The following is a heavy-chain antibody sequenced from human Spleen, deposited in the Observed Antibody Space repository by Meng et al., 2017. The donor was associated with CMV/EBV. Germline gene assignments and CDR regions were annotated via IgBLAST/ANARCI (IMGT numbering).Heavy chain of an antibody. Sequence: CAVYGGSFSGYYWSWIRQPPGKGLEWIGEINHSGSTNYNPSLKSRVTISVDTSKNQFSLRLSSVTAADTAVYYCARRSVAVAGKYFDYWGQGTLVTVSS. CDR2: INHSGST. V-gene: IGHV4-34*01. J-gene: IGHJ4*02. D-gene: IGHD6-19*01. CDR1: GGSFSGYY. CDR3: ARRSVAVAGKYFDY.